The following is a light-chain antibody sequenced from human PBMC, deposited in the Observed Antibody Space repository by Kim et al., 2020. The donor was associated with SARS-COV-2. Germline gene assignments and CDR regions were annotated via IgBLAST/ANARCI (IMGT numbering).Light chain of an antibody. CDR2: DAS. V-gene: IGKV1D-13*01. CDR3: QQYDDLIT. Sequence: SASGGDTATTTCRASQGIISALGWYKQKPGEPPNILTSDASSVQSGVPTRFSGSGSGTDFTPTISSLQPEDFASYFGQQYDDLITFGQGTRREIK. CDR1: QGIISA. J-gene: IGKJ5*01.